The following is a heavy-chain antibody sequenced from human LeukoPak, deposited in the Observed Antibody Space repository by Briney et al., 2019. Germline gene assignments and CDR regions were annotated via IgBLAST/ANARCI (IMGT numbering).Heavy chain of an antibody. CDR3: ANADIVVVTAISFDY. V-gene: IGHV3-23*01. CDR1: GFTFSSHA. CDR2: ISGSGGRT. J-gene: IGHJ4*02. Sequence: GASLRLSCAASGFTFSSHAMSWVRQAPGQGLEWVSAISGSGGRTYYADSLKGRFTITRDDSKNTAYLQMNSLRAEDTAVYYCANADIVVVTAISFDYWGQGTLVTVSS. D-gene: IGHD2-21*02.